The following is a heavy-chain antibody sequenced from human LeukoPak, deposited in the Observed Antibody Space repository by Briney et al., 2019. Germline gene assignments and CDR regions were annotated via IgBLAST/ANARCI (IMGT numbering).Heavy chain of an antibody. CDR3: ARGTTGSYFGHFDY. V-gene: IGHV3-48*03. Sequence: GGSLRLSCAASGFSFSSYELNWVRQAPGKGLEWVSYMSCSGGTIYYADSVKGRFTISRDNGRSSLFLQMNSLRAEDTAVYYCARGTTGSYFGHFDYWGQGTLVSVSS. CDR1: GFSFSSYE. D-gene: IGHD1-26*01. J-gene: IGHJ4*02. CDR2: MSCSGGTI.